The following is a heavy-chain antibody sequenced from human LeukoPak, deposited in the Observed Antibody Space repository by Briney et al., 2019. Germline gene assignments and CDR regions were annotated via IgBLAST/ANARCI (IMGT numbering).Heavy chain of an antibody. D-gene: IGHD2-21*02. J-gene: IGHJ4*02. CDR1: GGSISSYY. CDR2: IYYSGST. V-gene: IGHV4-59*01. Sequence: SETLSLTCTVSGGSISSYYWSWIRQPPGEGLEWIGYIYYSGSTNYNPSLKSRVTISVDTSKNQFSLKLGSVTAADTAVYYCARVAYCGGDCSFDYWGQGTLVTVSS. CDR3: ARVAYCGGDCSFDY.